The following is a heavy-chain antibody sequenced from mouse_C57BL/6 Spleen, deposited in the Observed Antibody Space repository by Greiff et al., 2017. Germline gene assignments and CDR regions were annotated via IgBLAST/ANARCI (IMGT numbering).Heavy chain of an antibody. CDR1: GFTFSDYG. D-gene: IGHD2-4*01. CDR2: ISSGSSTI. CDR3: ARPRDYGGGWYFDV. V-gene: IGHV5-17*01. J-gene: IGHJ1*03. Sequence: EVKVVESGGGLVKPGGSLKLSCAASGFTFSDYGMHWVRQAPEKGLEWVAYISSGSSTIYYADTVKGRFTISRDNAKNTLFLQMTSLRSEDTAMYYCARPRDYGGGWYFDVWGTGTTVTVSS.